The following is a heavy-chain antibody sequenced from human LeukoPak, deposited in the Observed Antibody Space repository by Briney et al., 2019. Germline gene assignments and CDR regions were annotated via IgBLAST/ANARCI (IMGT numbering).Heavy chain of an antibody. CDR3: ARDTMAAAGSGWFDP. D-gene: IGHD6-13*01. CDR1: GGSISSGSYY. V-gene: IGHV4-39*07. Sequence: PSETLSLTCTVSGGSISSGSYYWSWIRQPAGKGLEWIGRIYYSGSTYYNPSLKSRVTISVDTSKNQFSLKLSSVTAADTAVYYCARDTMAAAGSGWFDPWGQGTLVTVFS. J-gene: IGHJ5*02. CDR2: IYYSGST.